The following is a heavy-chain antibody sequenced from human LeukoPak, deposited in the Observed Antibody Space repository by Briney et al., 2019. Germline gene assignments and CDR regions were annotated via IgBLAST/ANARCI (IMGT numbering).Heavy chain of an antibody. Sequence: GGSLRLSCAASGFTFSSYAMSWVRQAPGKGLEWVSAISGSGGTTYYADPVKGRFTISRDNSKNTLYLQMNSLRAEDTAVYYCARNLGYCSSTSCLRYYYHYGMDVWGQGTTVTVSS. V-gene: IGHV3-23*01. CDR2: ISGSGGTT. D-gene: IGHD2-2*01. CDR1: GFTFSSYA. J-gene: IGHJ6*02. CDR3: ARNLGYCSSTSCLRYYYHYGMDV.